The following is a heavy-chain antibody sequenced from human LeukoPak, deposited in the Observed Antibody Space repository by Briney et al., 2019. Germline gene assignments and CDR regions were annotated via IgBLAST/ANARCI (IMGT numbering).Heavy chain of an antibody. D-gene: IGHD1-7*01. CDR1: GFTFSSYS. Sequence: GGSLRLSCAASGFTFSSYSMNWVRQAPGKGLEWISYISSSSSTIYYADSVKGRFTISRDNAKNSLYLQINGLRAEDTAVYYCARDEWELLLYYYYMDVWGKGTTVTVS. V-gene: IGHV3-48*01. CDR2: ISSSSSTI. CDR3: ARDEWELLLYYYYMDV. J-gene: IGHJ6*03.